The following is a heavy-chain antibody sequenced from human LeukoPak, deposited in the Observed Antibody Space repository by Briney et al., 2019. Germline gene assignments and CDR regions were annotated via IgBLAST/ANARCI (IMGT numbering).Heavy chain of an antibody. CDR3: ARVYIYGRSYFDY. Sequence: PSETLSLTCTVSGYSISSGFYWGWIRQPPGKGLEGIGTIHRGGSTNYNPSLKSRVTISVDTSKNQFSLNLSSVTVADTAIYYCARVYIYGRSYFDYWGQGTLVTVSS. V-gene: IGHV4-38-2*02. CDR1: GYSISSGFY. J-gene: IGHJ4*02. D-gene: IGHD5-18*01. CDR2: IHRGGST.